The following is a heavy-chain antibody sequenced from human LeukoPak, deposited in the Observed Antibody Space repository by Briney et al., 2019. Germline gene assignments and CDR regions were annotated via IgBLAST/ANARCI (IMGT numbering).Heavy chain of an antibody. CDR3: ARGLQLVDFDY. J-gene: IGHJ4*02. Sequence: SETLSLTCTVSGGSISSSSYYWGWIRQPPGKGLEWIGTIHDSGSTNYNPSLKSRVTISVDTSKNQFSLKLSSVTAADTAVYYCARGLQLVDFDYWGQGTLVTVSS. V-gene: IGHV4-39*07. D-gene: IGHD6-13*01. CDR2: IHDSGST. CDR1: GGSISSSSYY.